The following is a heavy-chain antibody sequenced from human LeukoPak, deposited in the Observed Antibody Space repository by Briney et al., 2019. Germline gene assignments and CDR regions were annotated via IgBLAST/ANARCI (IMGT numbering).Heavy chain of an antibody. J-gene: IGHJ3*02. Sequence: GGSLRLSCAASGFTFSSYVMYWVRQAPGKGLECVAVISYDGSNEYYADSVKGRFTISRDNSKNTLYLQMNSLRAEDTAVYYCARDGAYCAGGSCHSYNDFDICGQGTVVTVSS. V-gene: IGHV3-30-3*01. D-gene: IGHD2-15*01. CDR1: GFTFSSYV. CDR2: ISYDGSNE. CDR3: ARDGAYCAGGSCHSYNDFDI.